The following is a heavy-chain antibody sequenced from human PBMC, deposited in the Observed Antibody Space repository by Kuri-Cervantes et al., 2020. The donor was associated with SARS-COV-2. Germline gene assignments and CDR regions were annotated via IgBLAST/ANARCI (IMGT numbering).Heavy chain of an antibody. CDR2: IYYSGST. Sequence: SETLSLTCTVSGGSVSSGSYYWSWIRQPPGKGLEWIGYIYYSGSTNYNPSLKSRVTISVDTSKNQFSLKLSSVTAADTAVYYCARGPPPSIAARRVSFDYWGQGTLVTVSS. J-gene: IGHJ4*02. CDR3: ARGPPPSIAARRVSFDY. CDR1: GGSVSSGSYY. D-gene: IGHD6-6*01. V-gene: IGHV4-61*01.